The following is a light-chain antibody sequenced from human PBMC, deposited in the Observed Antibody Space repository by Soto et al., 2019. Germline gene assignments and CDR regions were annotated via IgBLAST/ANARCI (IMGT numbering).Light chain of an antibody. CDR1: QSVRSTY. CDR3: QQYGVSPLT. J-gene: IGKJ3*01. V-gene: IGKV3-15*01. Sequence: EIVMTQSPVTLSVSPGERATLSCRASQSVRSTYLAWYQQKPGQAPRLLIFGVSNRAAGIPARFSGSGSGTEFTLTISSLQSEDFAVYYCQQYGVSPLTFGPGTKVEIK. CDR2: GVS.